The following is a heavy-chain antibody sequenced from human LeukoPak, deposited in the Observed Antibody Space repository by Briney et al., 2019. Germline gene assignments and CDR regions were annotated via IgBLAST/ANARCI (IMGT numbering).Heavy chain of an antibody. Sequence: SVKVSCKASGGTFSSYAISWVRQAPGQGLEWMGRIVPIFGIANYAQKFQGRVTITADNSTSTAYMELSSLRSEDTAVYYCARDTSYCSGGSCYFYGFDYWGQGTLVTVSS. D-gene: IGHD2-15*01. CDR3: ARDTSYCSGGSCYFYGFDY. CDR1: GGTFSSYA. CDR2: IVPIFGIA. V-gene: IGHV1-69*04. J-gene: IGHJ4*02.